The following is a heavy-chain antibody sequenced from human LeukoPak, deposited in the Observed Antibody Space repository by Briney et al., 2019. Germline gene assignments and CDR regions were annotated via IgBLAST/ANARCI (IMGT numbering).Heavy chain of an antibody. D-gene: IGHD3-22*01. CDR2: INPSGGST. CDR1: GYTFTSYY. Sequence: ASVKVSCKASGYTFTSYYMHWVRQAPGQGLEWMGIINPSGGSTSYAQKFQGRVTMTRDTSTSTVYMELSSLRSEDTAVYYCARTAVKTYYYDSSGRTNDAFDIWGQGTMVTVSS. J-gene: IGHJ3*02. V-gene: IGHV1-46*01. CDR3: ARTAVKTYYYDSSGRTNDAFDI.